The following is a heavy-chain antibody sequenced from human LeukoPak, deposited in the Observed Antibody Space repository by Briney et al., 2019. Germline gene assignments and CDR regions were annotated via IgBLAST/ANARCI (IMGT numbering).Heavy chain of an antibody. CDR2: IRYDGSNK. CDR1: GFTFSSYG. V-gene: IGHV3-30*02. Sequence: GGSLRLSCAASGFTFSSYGMHWVRQAPGKGLEWVAFIRYDGSNKYYADSVKGRFTISRDNSKNTLYMQRNSQRAEDTAVYYCAKDQGPWGRYFDWLSSTPHGYWGQGTLVTVSS. J-gene: IGHJ4*02. CDR3: AKDQGPWGRYFDWLSSTPHGY. D-gene: IGHD3-9*01.